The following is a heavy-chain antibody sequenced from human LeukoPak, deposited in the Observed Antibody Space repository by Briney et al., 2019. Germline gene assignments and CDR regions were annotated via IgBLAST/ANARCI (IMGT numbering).Heavy chain of an antibody. V-gene: IGHV3-21*01. CDR2: ISSSSSYI. Sequence: GGSLRLSCAASGFTFSSYSMNWVRQAPGKGLEWVSSISSSSSYIYYADSVKGRFTISRDNAKNSLYLQMNSLRAEDTAVYYCARGIAVAGKRLFDYWGQGTLVTVSS. CDR3: ARGIAVAGKRLFDY. J-gene: IGHJ4*02. CDR1: GFTFSSYS. D-gene: IGHD6-19*01.